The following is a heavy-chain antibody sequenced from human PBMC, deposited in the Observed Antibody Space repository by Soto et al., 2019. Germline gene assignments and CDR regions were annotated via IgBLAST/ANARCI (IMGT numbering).Heavy chain of an antibody. D-gene: IGHD3-3*01. CDR3: ARGSPIFALDP. CDR1: GGSISSYY. Sequence: SETLSLTCTVSGGSISSYYWSWIRQPPGKGLEWIGYIYYSGSTNYNPSLKSRVTISVDTSKNQFSLKLSSVSAADTAVYYCARGSPIFALDPWGQGTLVTVSS. CDR2: IYYSGST. J-gene: IGHJ5*02. V-gene: IGHV4-59*01.